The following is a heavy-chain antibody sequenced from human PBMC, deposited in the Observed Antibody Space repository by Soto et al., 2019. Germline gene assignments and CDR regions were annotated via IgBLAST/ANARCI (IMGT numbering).Heavy chain of an antibody. CDR3: ARIGFGSWSYGRYYYYLMDF. V-gene: IGHV4-4*02. CDR2: IYHSGST. D-gene: IGHD3-10*01. J-gene: IGHJ6*02. Sequence: SETLSLTCAVSGGSIISSNWWSWVRQPPGKGLEWIGEIYHSGSTNYNPSLKSRVTISVDKSKNQFSLKLSSVTAADTAVYYCARIGFGSWSYGRYYYYLMDFCGQGTTVTVSS. CDR1: GGSIISSNW.